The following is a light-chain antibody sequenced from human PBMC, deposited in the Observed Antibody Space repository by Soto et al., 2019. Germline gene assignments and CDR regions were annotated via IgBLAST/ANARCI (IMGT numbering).Light chain of an antibody. V-gene: IGLV2-23*03. CDR2: EGS. J-gene: IGLJ2*01. Sequence: QSALTQPASVSGSPGQSITISCTGTSSDVGSYNLVSWYQQHPGKAPKLMIYEGSKRPSGVSNRFSGSKSGNTASLTISRPQAEDEADYYCCSYEGSSLFVVFGGGTKLTVL. CDR1: SSDVGSYNL. CDR3: CSYEGSSLFVV.